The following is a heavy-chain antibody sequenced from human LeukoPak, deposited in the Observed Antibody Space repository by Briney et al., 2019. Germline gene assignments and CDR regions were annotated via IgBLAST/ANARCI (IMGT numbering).Heavy chain of an antibody. CDR3: AKDGLGGYGSGGDY. D-gene: IGHD3-10*01. Sequence: PGGSLRLSCAASGFTFSSYAMSWVRQAPGKGLEWVPAISGSGGSTYYADSVKGRFTISRDNSKNTLYLQMNSLRAEDTAVYYCAKDGLGGYGSGGDYWGQGTLVTVSS. V-gene: IGHV3-23*01. CDR2: ISGSGGST. J-gene: IGHJ4*02. CDR1: GFTFSSYA.